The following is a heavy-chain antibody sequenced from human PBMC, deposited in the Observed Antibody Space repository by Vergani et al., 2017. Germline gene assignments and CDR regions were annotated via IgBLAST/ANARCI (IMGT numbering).Heavy chain of an antibody. V-gene: IGHV3-30*01. CDR2: ISYDGSNK. D-gene: IGHD3-3*01. J-gene: IGHJ4*02. Sequence: QVQLVESGGGVVQPGRSLRLSCAASGFTFSSYAMHWVRQAPGKGLEWVAVISYDGSNKYYADSVKGRFTISRDNSKNTLYLQMNSLRAEDTAVYYCARERALRFLEWLPGDYWGQGTLVIVSS. CDR1: GFTFSSYA. CDR3: ARERALRFLEWLPGDY.